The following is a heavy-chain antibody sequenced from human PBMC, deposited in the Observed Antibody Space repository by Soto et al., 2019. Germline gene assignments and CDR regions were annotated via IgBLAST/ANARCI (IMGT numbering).Heavy chain of an antibody. CDR3: ARGGVYGDYARVFDY. V-gene: IGHV1-69*12. CDR2: IIPIFGTA. D-gene: IGHD4-17*01. J-gene: IGHJ4*02. Sequence: QVQLVQSGAEVKKPGSSVKVSCKASGGTFSSYAISWVRQAPGQGLEWMGGIIPIFGTANYAQKFQGRVTIXVDXSXTTAYMELSSLRSEDTAVYYCARGGVYGDYARVFDYWGQGTLVTVSS. CDR1: GGTFSSYA.